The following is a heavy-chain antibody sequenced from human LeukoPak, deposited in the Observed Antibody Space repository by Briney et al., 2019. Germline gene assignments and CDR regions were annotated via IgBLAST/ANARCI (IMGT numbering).Heavy chain of an antibody. D-gene: IGHD2-21*02. J-gene: IGHJ4*02. Sequence: SETLSLTCTVSGGSISSYYWSWIRQPPGKGLEWIGYIYYSGSTNYNPSLKSRVTISVDTSKNQFSLKLSSVTAADTAVYYCARGIPPPDCGGDCYSQTFDYWGQGTLVTVSS. V-gene: IGHV4-59*12. CDR2: IYYSGST. CDR1: GGSISSYY. CDR3: ARGIPPPDCGGDCYSQTFDY.